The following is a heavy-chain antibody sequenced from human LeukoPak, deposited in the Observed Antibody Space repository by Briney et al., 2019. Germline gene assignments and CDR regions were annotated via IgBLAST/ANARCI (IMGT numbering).Heavy chain of an antibody. J-gene: IGHJ4*02. CDR1: GCTFTNYA. Sequence: ASVKVSCKASGCTFTNYAMNWVRQAPGQGLEWMGWINTNTGSPTYAQGFTGRFVFSLDTSVTTAYLQISSLKAEDTAVYYCAREEYYDSSAPTNFDYWGQGTLVTVSS. CDR2: INTNTGSP. D-gene: IGHD3-22*01. CDR3: AREEYYDSSAPTNFDY. V-gene: IGHV7-4-1*02.